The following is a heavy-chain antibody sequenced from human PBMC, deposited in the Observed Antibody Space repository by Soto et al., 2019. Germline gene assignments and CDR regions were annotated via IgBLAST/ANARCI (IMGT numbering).Heavy chain of an antibody. CDR3: ARDFGVIVY. J-gene: IGHJ4*02. Sequence: QVQLVESGGGVVQPGRSLRLSCAASGFTFSSYAMHWVRQAPGKGLEWVAVISYDGSNKYYADSVKGRFTISRDNSKNTLYLQMNSLRAEDTAVYYCARDFGVIVYWGQGTLVTVSS. V-gene: IGHV3-30-3*01. CDR1: GFTFSSYA. CDR2: ISYDGSNK. D-gene: IGHD3-10*01.